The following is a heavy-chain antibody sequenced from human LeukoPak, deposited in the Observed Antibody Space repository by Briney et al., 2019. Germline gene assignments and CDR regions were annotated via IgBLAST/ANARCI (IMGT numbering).Heavy chain of an antibody. J-gene: IGHJ4*02. Sequence: GGSLRLSCAASGFTFSSYAMRWVRQAPGKGLEWVSAISGSGGSTYYADSVKGRFTISRDNSKNPLYLQMNSLRAEDTAVYYCAKAQVAVAGHDYWGQGTLVTVSS. CDR3: AKAQVAVAGHDY. CDR1: GFTFSSYA. CDR2: ISGSGGST. D-gene: IGHD6-19*01. V-gene: IGHV3-23*01.